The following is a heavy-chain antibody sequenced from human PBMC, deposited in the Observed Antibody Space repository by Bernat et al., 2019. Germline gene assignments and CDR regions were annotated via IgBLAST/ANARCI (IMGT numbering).Heavy chain of an antibody. CDR1: GGSISSYY. V-gene: IGHV4-59*08. Sequence: QVQLQESGPGLVKPSETLSLTCTVSGGSISSYYWSWIRQPPGKGLEWIAYIYYSGSTNYNPSLTSRVTISIDTPKKQFSLRLTSVTAADTAVYYCARRVGNSDYFDYWGQGTLVTVSS. CDR2: IYYSGST. CDR3: ARRVGNSDYFDY. J-gene: IGHJ4*02. D-gene: IGHD4-23*01.